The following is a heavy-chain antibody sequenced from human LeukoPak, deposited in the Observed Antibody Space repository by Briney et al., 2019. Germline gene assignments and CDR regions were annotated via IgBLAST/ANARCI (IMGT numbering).Heavy chain of an antibody. Sequence: GGSLRLSCAASGFTFSSDSMSWVRQAPGRGLEWVSSISSSRSYIYYADSVKGRFTISRDNAKHSLYLQMNSLRAEDTAVYYCASDMVREPYWGQGTLVTVSS. CDR3: ASDMVREPY. CDR1: GFTFSSDS. CDR2: ISSSRSYI. D-gene: IGHD3-10*01. V-gene: IGHV3-21*01. J-gene: IGHJ4*02.